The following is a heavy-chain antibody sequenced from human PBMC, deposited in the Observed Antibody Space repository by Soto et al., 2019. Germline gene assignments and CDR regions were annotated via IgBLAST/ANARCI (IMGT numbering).Heavy chain of an antibody. J-gene: IGHJ5*02. D-gene: IGHD3-3*01. V-gene: IGHV3-23*01. CDR2: ISGGGGGT. CDR1: GFTFSSYA. Sequence: PGGSLRLSCAASGFTFSSYAMSWVRQAPGKGLEWVSGISGGGGGTYYADSVKGRFIISRDNSKNTVYLQMNSLRAEDTAFYYWGKDSLSDREKFYFCPWGQGTLVTVSS. CDR3: GKDSLSDREKFYFCP.